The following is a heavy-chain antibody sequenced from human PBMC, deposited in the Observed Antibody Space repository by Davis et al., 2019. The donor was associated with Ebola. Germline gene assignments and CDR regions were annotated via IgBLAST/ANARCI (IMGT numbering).Heavy chain of an antibody. Sequence: GESLKISCAASGFTFDDYAMHWVRQAPGKGLEWVSLISWDGGSTYYADSVKGRFTISRDNAKNSLYLQMNSLRAEDTAVYYCARDLYLGSWNYYGMDVWGQGTTVTVSS. CDR2: ISWDGGST. J-gene: IGHJ6*02. CDR3: ARDLYLGSWNYYGMDV. CDR1: GFTFDDYA. D-gene: IGHD2-2*02. V-gene: IGHV3-43D*04.